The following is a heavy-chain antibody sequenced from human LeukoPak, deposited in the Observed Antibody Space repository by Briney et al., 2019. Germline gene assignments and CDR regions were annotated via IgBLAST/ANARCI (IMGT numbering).Heavy chain of an antibody. D-gene: IGHD6-19*01. J-gene: IGHJ4*02. Sequence: PGGSLRLSCAASGFTFSSYSMNWVRQAPGKGLEWVSYISSSSSTIYYADSVKGRFTISRDNAKNSLYLQMNSLRAEDTAVYYCARAGFYSIAVASRGYFDYWGQGTLVTVSS. V-gene: IGHV3-48*01. CDR2: ISSSSSTI. CDR1: GFTFSSYS. CDR3: ARAGFYSIAVASRGYFDY.